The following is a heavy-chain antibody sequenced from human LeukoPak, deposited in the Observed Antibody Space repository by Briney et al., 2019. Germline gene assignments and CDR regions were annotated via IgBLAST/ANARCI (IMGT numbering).Heavy chain of an antibody. CDR3: ARAYCSGGSCYFDY. D-gene: IGHD2-15*01. J-gene: IGHJ4*02. Sequence: PMASVKVSCKASGGTFSSYTISWVRQAPGQGLEWMGRIIPILGITNYAQKFQGRVEITADKSTSTAYMELSSLRSEDTAVYYCARAYCSGGSCYFDYWGQGTLVTVSS. CDR1: GGTFSSYT. V-gene: IGHV1-69*02. CDR2: IIPILGIT.